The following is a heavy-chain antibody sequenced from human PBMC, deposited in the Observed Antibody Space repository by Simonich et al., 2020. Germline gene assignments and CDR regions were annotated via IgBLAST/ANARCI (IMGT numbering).Heavy chain of an antibody. J-gene: IGHJ3*02. D-gene: IGHD4-4*01. CDR2: MNSDGSSK. CDR1: GFTFSSYW. V-gene: IGHV3-74*01. Sequence: EVQLVESGGGLVQPGGSLRLSCAASGFTFSSYWMHWVRQAPGKGRVGVSRMNSDGSSKSYADSVKGRFTISRDNAKNTLYLQMNSLRAEDTAVYYCARDYSNYDAFDIWGQGTMVTVSS. CDR3: ARDYSNYDAFDI.